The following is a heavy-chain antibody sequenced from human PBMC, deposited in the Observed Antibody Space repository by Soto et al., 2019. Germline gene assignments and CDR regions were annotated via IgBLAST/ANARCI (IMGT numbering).Heavy chain of an antibody. V-gene: IGHV1-18*04. J-gene: IGHJ4*02. CDR2: ISAYSGNA. CDR3: ARDTSGPPFDY. D-gene: IGHD2-8*01. Sequence: QVQLLQSVAEVKKPGASVKVSCKASGYIFTNYGIIWVRKAPGQGLGWMGWISAYSGNANYAQKLQGRVTMTTDSATSTAYIELRSMRSDDTAVYYCARDTSGPPFDYWVQGTLVTVSS. CDR1: GYIFTNYG.